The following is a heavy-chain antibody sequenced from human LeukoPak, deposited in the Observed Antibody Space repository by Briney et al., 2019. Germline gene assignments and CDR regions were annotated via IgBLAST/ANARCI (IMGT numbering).Heavy chain of an antibody. CDR1: SGSISSYY. V-gene: IGHV4-59*08. Sequence: PSETLSLTCTVSSGSISSYYWSWIRQPPGKGLEWIGYIYYSGSTNYNPSLKSRVTISVDTSKNQFSLKLSSVTAADTAVYYCARSTSSYYYDSSGYVPFVWFDPWGQGTLVTVSS. CDR3: ARSTSSYYYDSSGYVPFVWFDP. J-gene: IGHJ5*02. D-gene: IGHD3-22*01. CDR2: IYYSGST.